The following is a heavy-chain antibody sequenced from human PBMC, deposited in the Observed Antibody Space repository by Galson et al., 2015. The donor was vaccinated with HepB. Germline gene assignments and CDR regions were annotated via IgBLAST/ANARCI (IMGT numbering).Heavy chain of an antibody. D-gene: IGHD2-21*01. V-gene: IGHV2-70*04. CDR3: ARDVYCGTFPCRRHTWFDP. J-gene: IGHJ5*02. Sequence: PALVKPTQTLALTCTFSGFSLATKETRVSWLRQTPGKALEWLARVDWDGDKHYSTSEKTRLTIFKDTSKNQVVLTMTNVQPADTGTYFCARDVYCGTFPCRRHTWFDPWGQGLLVTVSS. CDR2: VDWDGDK. CDR1: GFSLATKETR.